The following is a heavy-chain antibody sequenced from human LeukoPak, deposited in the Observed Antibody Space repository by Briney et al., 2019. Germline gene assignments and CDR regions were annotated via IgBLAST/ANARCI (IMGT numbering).Heavy chain of an antibody. CDR2: IRYDGSNK. Sequence: GGSLRLSCAASGFTFSSYGMHWVRQAPGKGLEWVAFIRYDGSNKYYADSVKGRFTISRDNSKNTLYLQMDSLRAEDTAVYYCAKSLWGGGDWGYFDYWGQGTLVTVSS. J-gene: IGHJ4*02. CDR3: AKSLWGGGDWGYFDY. CDR1: GFTFSSYG. D-gene: IGHD2-21*02. V-gene: IGHV3-30*02.